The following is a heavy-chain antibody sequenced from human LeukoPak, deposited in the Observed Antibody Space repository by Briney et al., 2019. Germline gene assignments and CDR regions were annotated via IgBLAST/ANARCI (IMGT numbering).Heavy chain of an antibody. CDR3: ARPSSGWHFDY. D-gene: IGHD6-19*01. Sequence: GGSLRLSCAASGFTFSSYWMTWVRQAPGKGLEWVANIKEDGSEKYYVDSVKGRFTISRDNAKDSLFLQMNSLRAEDTAVYYCARPSSGWHFDYWGQGTLVTVSS. J-gene: IGHJ4*02. CDR2: IKEDGSEK. CDR1: GFTFSSYW. V-gene: IGHV3-7*04.